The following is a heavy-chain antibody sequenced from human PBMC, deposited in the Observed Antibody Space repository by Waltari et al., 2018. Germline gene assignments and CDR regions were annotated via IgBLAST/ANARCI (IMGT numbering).Heavy chain of an antibody. CDR2: IIPIFGTA. D-gene: IGHD5-18*01. V-gene: IGHV1-69*15. J-gene: IGHJ4*02. Sequence: QVQLVQSGAEVKKPGSSVTVSCTASGGTFSSYAISWVRRAPGQGLEWMGRIIPIFGTANYAQKFQGRVTITADESTSTAYMELSSLRSEDTAVYYCARDSGYSYGYCYSDWGQGTLVTVSS. CDR1: GGTFSSYA. CDR3: ARDSGYSYGYCYSD.